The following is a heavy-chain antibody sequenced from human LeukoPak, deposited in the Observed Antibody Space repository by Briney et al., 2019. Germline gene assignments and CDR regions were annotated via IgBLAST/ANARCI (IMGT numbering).Heavy chain of an antibody. Sequence: GASLRLSCAASGFIFSNYAMSWGRQAPGKGLEGVSAITGSDDITYYADSVKGRFTISRDNSKNTLYLQVNSLRAEDTAIYYCAKWGDYDILTGYYDSGYWGQGTLATVSS. V-gene: IGHV3-23*01. CDR2: ITGSDDIT. CDR1: GFIFSNYA. D-gene: IGHD3-9*01. CDR3: AKWGDYDILTGYYDSGY. J-gene: IGHJ4*02.